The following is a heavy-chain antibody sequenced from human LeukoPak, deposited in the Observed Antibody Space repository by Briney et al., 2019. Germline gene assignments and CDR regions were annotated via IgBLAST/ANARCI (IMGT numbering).Heavy chain of an antibody. V-gene: IGHV3-23*01. J-gene: IGHJ3*02. Sequence: GGSLRLSCAAPGFTFSSYAMSWVRQAPGKGLEWVSAISGSGGSTYYADSVKGRFTISRDNSKNTLYLQMNSLRAEDTAVYYCAKVTSMIVVVRGAFDIWGQGTMVTVSS. CDR1: GFTFSSYA. D-gene: IGHD3-22*01. CDR2: ISGSGGST. CDR3: AKVTSMIVVVRGAFDI.